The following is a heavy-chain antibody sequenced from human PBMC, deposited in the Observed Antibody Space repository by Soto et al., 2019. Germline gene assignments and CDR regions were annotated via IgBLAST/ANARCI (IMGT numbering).Heavy chain of an antibody. CDR2: ISGSGGGT. J-gene: IGHJ6*03. V-gene: IGHV3-23*01. Sequence: EVQLLESGGGLVQPGGSVRLSCAASGFTFSDYALTWVRQAPGKGLEWVSGISGSGGGTYYADSLRGRFTISRDNSKNNLYLQMSSLRAENTAVYYCGKDRDPRDLYYYYYYMDVWGKGTTVTVSS. CDR1: GFTFSDYA. CDR3: GKDRDPRDLYYYYYYMDV.